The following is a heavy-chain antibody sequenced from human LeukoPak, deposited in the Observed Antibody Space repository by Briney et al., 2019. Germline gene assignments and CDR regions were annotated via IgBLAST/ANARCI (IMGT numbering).Heavy chain of an antibody. CDR2: INQDGSEI. CDR3: ARESTGSYVDF. Sequence: GGSLRLSCAASGFTYSSYWMSWVRQAPGKGLEWVANINQDGSEIYYVDSVKGRLTISRDNAKNSLYLQMNILRAEDTALYYCARESTGSYVDFWGQGALVTVSS. V-gene: IGHV3-7*05. D-gene: IGHD6-19*01. CDR1: GFTYSSYW. J-gene: IGHJ4*02.